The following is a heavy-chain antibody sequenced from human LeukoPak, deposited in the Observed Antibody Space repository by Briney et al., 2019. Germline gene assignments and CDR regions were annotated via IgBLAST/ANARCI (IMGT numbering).Heavy chain of an antibody. CDR1: GGTFSSYA. V-gene: IGHV1-69*04. CDR2: IIPMLGIA. Sequence: SVNLSCTASGGTFSSYATSGVRQAPRQGLEWMGRIIPMLGIANFAQKFQGRVTITADKSTSTAYMELSSLRSEDTAVYYCARDKRDGYIMRANFDYWGEGTLVTVSS. D-gene: IGHD5-24*01. CDR3: ARDKRDGYIMRANFDY. J-gene: IGHJ4*02.